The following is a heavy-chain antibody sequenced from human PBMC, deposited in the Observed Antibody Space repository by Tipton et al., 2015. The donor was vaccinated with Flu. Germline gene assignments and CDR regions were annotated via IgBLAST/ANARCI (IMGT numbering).Heavy chain of an antibody. CDR1: GGSLSSYY. V-gene: IGHV4-4*07. J-gene: IGHJ5*02. Sequence: TLSLTCTVSGGSLSSYYWSWIRQPAGKGLEWIGRIYSSGSTTYNLTLKSRVTMSVDTSKNQFSLKLRSVTAADTAVYYCARCRSGYCDWFDPWGQGTLVTVSS. CDR3: ARCRSGYCDWFDP. CDR2: IYSSGST. D-gene: IGHD3-22*01.